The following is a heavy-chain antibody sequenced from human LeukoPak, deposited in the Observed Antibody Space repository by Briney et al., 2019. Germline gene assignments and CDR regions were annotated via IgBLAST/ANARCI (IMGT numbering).Heavy chain of an antibody. CDR3: ARSAMVREDPHTYYYYYMDV. V-gene: IGHV5-51*01. CDR2: LYPGDSDT. Sequence: PGESLKISCKGSGYSFTSYWIGWVRQMPGKGLEWMGHLYPGDSDTRNSPPLEGQVTISADKSISAAFLQWSSMKASDAAMYYCARSAMVREDPHTYYYYYMDVWGKGTTVTISS. J-gene: IGHJ6*03. CDR1: GYSFTSYW. D-gene: IGHD3-10*01.